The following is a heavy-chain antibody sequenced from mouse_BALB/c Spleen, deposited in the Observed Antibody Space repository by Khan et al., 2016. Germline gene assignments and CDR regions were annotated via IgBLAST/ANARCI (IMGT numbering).Heavy chain of an antibody. Sequence: QVQLQQSGAELVRPGVSVKISCKGSGYTFTDYAIHWVKQSHAKSLEWIGIINTYYGDASYNQKFKDKATVTVDKSYRTAYMELARLTSEDSAISYCAGGRYHGEGYYFDYWGQGTTLTVSS. CDR2: INTYYGDA. D-gene: IGHD2-13*01. J-gene: IGHJ2*01. CDR1: GYTFTDYA. V-gene: IGHV1S137*01. CDR3: AGGRYHGEGYYFDY.